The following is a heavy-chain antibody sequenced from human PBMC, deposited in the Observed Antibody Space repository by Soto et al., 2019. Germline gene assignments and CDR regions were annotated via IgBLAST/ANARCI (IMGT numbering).Heavy chain of an antibody. CDR2: INPNSGGT. CDR3: ARVGPIIGWGSYRGYYYYGMEV. J-gene: IGHJ6*02. CDR1: GYTFTGYY. V-gene: IGHV1-2*04. D-gene: IGHD3-16*02. Sequence: ASVKVSCKASGYTFTGYYMHWVRQAPGQGLEWMGWINPNSGGTNYAQKFQGWVTMTRDTSISTAYMELSRLRSDDTAVYYCARVGPIIGWGSYRGYYYYGMEVWGQGPRVTFS.